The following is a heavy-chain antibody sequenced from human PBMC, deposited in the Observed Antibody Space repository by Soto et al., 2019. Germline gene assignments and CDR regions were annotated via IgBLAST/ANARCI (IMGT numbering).Heavy chain of an antibody. CDR2: TYYRSKWYN. CDR3: ARDHYSSSWYSADYYYYGMDV. CDR1: GDSVSSSSAA. J-gene: IGHJ6*02. D-gene: IGHD6-13*01. Sequence: PSQTLSLTCAISGDSVSSSSAAWNWIRQSPSRGLEWLGRTYYRSKWYNDYAVSVKSRITINPDTSKNQFSLQLNSVTPEDTAVYYCARDHYSSSWYSADYYYYGMDVWGQGTTVTVSS. V-gene: IGHV6-1*01.